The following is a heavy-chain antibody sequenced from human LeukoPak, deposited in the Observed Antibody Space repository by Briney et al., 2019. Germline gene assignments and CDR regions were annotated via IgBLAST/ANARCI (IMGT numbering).Heavy chain of an antibody. J-gene: IGHJ6*02. V-gene: IGHV3-9*01. CDR3: VKDRLARDYYYYYGMDV. CDR2: ISWNSASI. D-gene: IGHD3-9*01. Sequence: PGGSLRLSCAASGFTFDDYAMHWVRQVPGKGLEWVSGISWNSASIGYADSVNGRFTISRDNAKNSLYLQMNSLRAEDTALYYCVKDRLARDYYYYYGMDVWGQGTTVTVSS. CDR1: GFTFDDYA.